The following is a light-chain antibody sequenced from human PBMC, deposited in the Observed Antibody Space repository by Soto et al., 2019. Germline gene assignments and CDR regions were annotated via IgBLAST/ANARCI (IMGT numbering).Light chain of an antibody. J-gene: IGLJ2*01. CDR3: TSYTTRSKSVL. V-gene: IGLV2-14*01. CDR2: GVT. Sequence: QSALTQPASVSGSPGQSITISCTGTSSDVGGYNFVSWYQHHPGKAPKLMISGVTNRPSGISDRFSGSKSGNTASLTISGLQADDEADYYCTSYTTRSKSVLFGGGTKLTV. CDR1: SSDVGGYNF.